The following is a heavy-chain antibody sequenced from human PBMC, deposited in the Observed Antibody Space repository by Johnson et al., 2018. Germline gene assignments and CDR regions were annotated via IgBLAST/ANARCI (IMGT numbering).Heavy chain of an antibody. Sequence: QVQLQESGPGLVKPSETLSLTCTVSGGSISSYYWSWIRQPPGQGLEWIGYIYYSGSTNYNPSLKSRVTISVDTSKNQFSLKLSSVTAADTAVYYCAREVRGYSYGYYAFDIWGQGTMVTVSS. J-gene: IGHJ3*02. CDR2: IYYSGST. D-gene: IGHD5-18*01. CDR3: AREVRGYSYGYYAFDI. V-gene: IGHV4-59*01. CDR1: GGSISSYY.